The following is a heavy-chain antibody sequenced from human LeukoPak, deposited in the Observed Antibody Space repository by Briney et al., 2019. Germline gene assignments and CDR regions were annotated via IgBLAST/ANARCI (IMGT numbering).Heavy chain of an antibody. CDR2: ISDSGRST. D-gene: IGHD3-22*01. CDR1: GITLSNYG. J-gene: IGHJ4*02. V-gene: IGHV3-23*01. CDR3: ARVGYDSSGYPLGY. Sequence: GGSLRLSCVVSGITLSNYGMSWVRQAPGKGLEWVAGISDSGRSTYYANSVKGRFTISRDNPKNTLYLQMNSLRAEDTAVYYCARVGYDSSGYPLGYWGQGTLVTVSS.